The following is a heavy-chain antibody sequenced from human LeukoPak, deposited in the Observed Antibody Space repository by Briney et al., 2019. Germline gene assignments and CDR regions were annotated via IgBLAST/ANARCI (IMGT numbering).Heavy chain of an antibody. J-gene: IGHJ3*02. D-gene: IGHD3-10*01. CDR1: GYTFTGYY. CDR2: INPNGGGT. CDR3: ARDYLVRGVTPCALDI. V-gene: IGHV1-2*02. Sequence: ASVKVSCKASGYTFTGYYMHWVRQAPGQGPEWMGWINPNGGGTNYAQQFQGRVTMTRDTSISTAYMELSRLRSDDTAIYYCARDYLVRGVTPCALDIWGQGTKVTVSS.